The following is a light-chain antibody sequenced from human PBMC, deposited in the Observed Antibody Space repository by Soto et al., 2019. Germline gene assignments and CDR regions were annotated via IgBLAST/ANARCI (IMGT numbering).Light chain of an antibody. V-gene: IGKV3-11*01. CDR1: QSVSSY. J-gene: IGKJ4*01. CDR3: QQRSNCPT. CDR2: DAT. Sequence: EIVLTQSPATLSLSPGERATLSCRASQSVSSYLAWYQQKAGQAPRLLIYDATNRATGIPARFSGSGSGTDVTLTISSLEPEDFAVYYCQQRSNCPTFGGGTKVEIK.